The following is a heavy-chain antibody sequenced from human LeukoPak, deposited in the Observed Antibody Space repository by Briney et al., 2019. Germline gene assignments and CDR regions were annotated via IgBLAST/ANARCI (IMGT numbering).Heavy chain of an antibody. J-gene: IGHJ1*01. V-gene: IGHV3-23*01. D-gene: IGHD3-16*01. CDR1: GFSFRSHG. Sequence: GGSLRLSCAASGFSFRSHGMNWVRQAPGEGLEWVSGISPRGDITYYKDSVRGRFTISRDNFKNTVSLQLNSLRAEDTAMYYCAKDDDWGRFNHWGQGTLVTVSS. CDR2: ISPRGDIT. CDR3: AKDDDWGRFNH.